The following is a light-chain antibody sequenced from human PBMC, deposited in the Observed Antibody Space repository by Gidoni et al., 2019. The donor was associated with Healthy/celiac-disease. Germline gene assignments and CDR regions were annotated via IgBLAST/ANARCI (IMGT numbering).Light chain of an antibody. J-gene: IGLJ3*02. Sequence: QSALTQPASVSGSHGQSITISCTGTSSDVGGYTYVSWYQQHPVKAPKLMIYDVSHRPSGVSNRFSGSKSGNTASLTISRLQAEDESDYYCSSYTISSTWVFGGGTKLTVL. CDR2: DVS. CDR1: SSDVGGYTY. V-gene: IGLV2-14*01. CDR3: SSYTISSTWV.